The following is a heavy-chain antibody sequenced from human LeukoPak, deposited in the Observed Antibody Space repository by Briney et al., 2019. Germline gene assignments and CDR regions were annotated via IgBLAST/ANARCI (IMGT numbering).Heavy chain of an antibody. D-gene: IGHD6-13*01. Sequence: PSETLSLTCAVYGGSFSGYYWSWIRQPPGKGLEWIGEINHSGSTNYNPSLKSRVTISVDTSKNQFSLKLNSVTAADTAVYYCARGDSSWPYYFDCWGQGTLVTVSS. CDR2: INHSGST. CDR3: ARGDSSWPYYFDC. V-gene: IGHV4-34*01. CDR1: GGSFSGYY. J-gene: IGHJ4*02.